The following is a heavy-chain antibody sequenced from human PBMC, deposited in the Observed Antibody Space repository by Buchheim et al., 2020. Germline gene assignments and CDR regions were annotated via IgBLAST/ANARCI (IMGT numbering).Heavy chain of an antibody. Sequence: QVQLQESGPGLVKPSQTLSLTCTVPGGSISSGSYYWSWIRQPAGKGLEWIGRIYTSGSTNYNPSLKSRVTISVDTSKNQFSLKLSSVTAADTAVYYCARDEYNWNYGPWGQGTL. V-gene: IGHV4-61*02. CDR2: IYTSGST. D-gene: IGHD1-7*01. J-gene: IGHJ5*02. CDR3: ARDEYNWNYGP. CDR1: GGSISSGSYY.